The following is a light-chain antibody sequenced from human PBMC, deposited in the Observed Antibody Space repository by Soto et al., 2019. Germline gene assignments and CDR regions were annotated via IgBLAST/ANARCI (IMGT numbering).Light chain of an antibody. Sequence: QSALTQPASVSGSPGQSITISCNGTSSDVGSYNLVSWYQQHPGKAPKLIIYEDSKRPSGVSNRFSGSKSGNTASLTISGLQTEDEADYYCCSYADSSTYVFGTGTKLTVL. J-gene: IGLJ1*01. V-gene: IGLV2-23*01. CDR2: EDS. CDR1: SSDVGSYNL. CDR3: CSYADSSTYV.